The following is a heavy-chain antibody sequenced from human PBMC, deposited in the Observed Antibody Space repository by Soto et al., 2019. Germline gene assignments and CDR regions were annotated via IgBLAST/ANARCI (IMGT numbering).Heavy chain of an antibody. J-gene: IGHJ5*02. D-gene: IGHD3-10*01. Sequence: ASETLSLTCTVSGGSISSGDYYWSWIRQPPGKGLEWIGYIYYSGSTYYNPSLKSRVTITVDTSKNQFSLKLSSVTAADTAVYYCAREGYYGSGSYSWFDPWGQGTLVTVSS. CDR1: GGSISSGDYY. CDR2: IYYSGST. V-gene: IGHV4-30-4*01. CDR3: AREGYYGSGSYSWFDP.